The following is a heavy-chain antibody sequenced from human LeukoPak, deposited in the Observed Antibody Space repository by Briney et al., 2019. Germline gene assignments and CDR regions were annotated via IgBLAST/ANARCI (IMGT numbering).Heavy chain of an antibody. Sequence: SETLSLTCIVSGGSISTSSYYWGWIRQPPGKGLEWIGTIYYSGSTNYNPSLKSRVTISVDTSKNHFSLKLSSLTAADTAVYYCARETKTYYFESSAYYPYYFDSWGQGTLVTVSS. V-gene: IGHV4-39*02. D-gene: IGHD3-22*01. CDR1: GGSISTSSYY. J-gene: IGHJ4*02. CDR2: IYYSGST. CDR3: ARETKTYYFESSAYYPYYFDS.